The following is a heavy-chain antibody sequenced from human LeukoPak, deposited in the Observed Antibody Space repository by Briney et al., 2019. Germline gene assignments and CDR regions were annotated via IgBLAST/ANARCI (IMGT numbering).Heavy chain of an antibody. D-gene: IGHD4-17*01. CDR2: IYTSGST. J-gene: IGHJ3*02. CDR1: GGSISSSSYY. V-gene: IGHV4-61*02. CDR3: ARMTTPSATGI. Sequence: SETLSLTCTVSGGSISSSSYYWSWIRQPAGKGLEWIGRIYTSGSTNYNPSLKSRVTMSVDTSKNQFSLKLSSVTAADTAVYYCARMTTPSATGIWGQGTMVTVSS.